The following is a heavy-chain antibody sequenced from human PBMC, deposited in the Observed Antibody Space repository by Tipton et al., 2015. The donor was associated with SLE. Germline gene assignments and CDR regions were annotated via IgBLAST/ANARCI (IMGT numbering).Heavy chain of an antibody. V-gene: IGHV4-34*09. D-gene: IGHD2-8*01. J-gene: IGHJ4*02. CDR2: FTRRGGT. CDR1: GGSISSDY. CDR3: ARGRMLSRGVPEFDY. Sequence: TLSLTCTVSGGSISSDYWTWIRQPPGEGLEWIGEFTRRGGTNYNPSLKSRVTISVDTSKNQVSLRLTSATAADTAVYYCARGRMLSRGVPEFDYWGQGTLVTVSS.